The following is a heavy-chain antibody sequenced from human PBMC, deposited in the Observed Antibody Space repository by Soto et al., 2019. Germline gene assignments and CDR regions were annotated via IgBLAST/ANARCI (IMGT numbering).Heavy chain of an antibody. V-gene: IGHV3-64*02. CDR2: ISSNGGST. Sequence: EVQLVESGEGLVQPGGSLRLSCAASGFTFSSYAMHWVRQAPGKGLEYVSAISSNGGSTYYAESVKGRFTISRDNSKNTLYLQMGSLRAEDMAVYYCARGSYHLDYWGQGTLVTVSS. CDR3: ARGSYHLDY. CDR1: GFTFSSYA. D-gene: IGHD1-26*01. J-gene: IGHJ4*02.